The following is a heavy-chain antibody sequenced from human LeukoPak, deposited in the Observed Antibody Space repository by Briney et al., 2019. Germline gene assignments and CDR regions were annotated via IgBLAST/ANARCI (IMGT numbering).Heavy chain of an antibody. J-gene: IGHJ4*02. CDR3: ASLKEWLLLGGFDY. D-gene: IGHD3-22*01. CDR1: GFTFRTSA. V-gene: IGHV3-30*03. Sequence: GRSLRLSCAASGFTFRTSALYWVRQAPGKGLEWVAAISYDERDVYYADSVKGRFAISRDNSKDILYLQMNGLRLEDTAIYYCASLKEWLLLGGFDYWGQGALVTVSS. CDR2: ISYDERDV.